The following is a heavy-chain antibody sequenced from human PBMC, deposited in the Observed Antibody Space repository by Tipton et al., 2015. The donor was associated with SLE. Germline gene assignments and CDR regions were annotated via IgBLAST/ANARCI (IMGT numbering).Heavy chain of an antibody. CDR2: INHSGST. J-gene: IGHJ4*02. Sequence: TLSLTCAVYGGSFSGYYWSWIRQPPGKGLEWIGEINHSGSTNYNPSLKSRVTISVDTSKNQFSLKLSSVTAADTAVYYCARIVGATSPQLDYWGQGTLVTVSS. CDR1: GGSFSGYY. V-gene: IGHV4-34*01. D-gene: IGHD1-26*01. CDR3: ARIVGATSPQLDY.